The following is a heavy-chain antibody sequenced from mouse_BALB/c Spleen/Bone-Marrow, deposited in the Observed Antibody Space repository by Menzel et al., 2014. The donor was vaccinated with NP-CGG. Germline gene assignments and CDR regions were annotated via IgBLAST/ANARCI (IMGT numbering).Heavy chain of an antibody. CDR1: GFIFSSYG. CDR2: ISGGGSYT. V-gene: IGHV5-9-2*01. J-gene: IGHJ3*01. D-gene: IGHD2-4*01. Sequence: EVKLMESGGGLVKPGGSLKLSCAASGFIFSSYGMSWVRRTPEKRLEWVATISGGGSYTFYPDSVKGRFTVSRDNAKNNLYLQMSSLRSEDTALYYCARHAYYDQTEVSFVYWGRGTLVTVSA. CDR3: ARHAYYDQTEVSFVY.